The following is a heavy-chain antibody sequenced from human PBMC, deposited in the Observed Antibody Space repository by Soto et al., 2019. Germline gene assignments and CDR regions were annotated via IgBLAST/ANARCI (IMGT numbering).Heavy chain of an antibody. CDR3: AKGGRQWLVTSDFNY. CDR1: GFTISNYW. Sequence: GGSLRLSCAASGFTISNYWMHWVRQAPGKGLEWVSRINSDGSSTSYADSVKGRFTISRDNARSTLYLQMNSLRAEDTAVYYCAKGGRQWLVTSDFNYWGQGA. D-gene: IGHD6-19*01. CDR2: INSDGSST. J-gene: IGHJ4*02. V-gene: IGHV3-74*01.